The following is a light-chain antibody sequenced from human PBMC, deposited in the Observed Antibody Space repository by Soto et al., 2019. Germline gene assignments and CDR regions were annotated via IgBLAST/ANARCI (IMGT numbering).Light chain of an antibody. CDR2: DAS. V-gene: IGKV3-11*01. CDR3: QQRSKWPPIT. CDR1: QSVNRL. Sequence: EIVLSQSPATLSLSPGERATLSCRASQSVNRLLAWYQQKPGQAPRLLIYDASNRATGIPARFNGSGSGTDFTLTISSLEPEDFAVYFCQQRSKWPPITFGQGTRLEI. J-gene: IGKJ5*01.